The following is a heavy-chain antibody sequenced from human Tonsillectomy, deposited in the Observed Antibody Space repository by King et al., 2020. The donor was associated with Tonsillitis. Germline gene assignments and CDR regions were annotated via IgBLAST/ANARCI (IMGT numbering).Heavy chain of an antibody. CDR2: TYYSGST. V-gene: IGHV4-31*03. CDR3: ASRHMVRDLDAFDI. J-gene: IGHJ3*02. CDR1: GGSISSGGYY. Sequence: QLQESGPGLVKPSQTLSLTCTVSGGSISSGGYYWRWIRQHPGKGLEWIGYTYYSGSTYYNPSLKSRVTISVDTSKNQFSLKLSSVTAADTAVYYCASRHMVRDLDAFDIWGQGTMVTVSS. D-gene: IGHD3-10*01.